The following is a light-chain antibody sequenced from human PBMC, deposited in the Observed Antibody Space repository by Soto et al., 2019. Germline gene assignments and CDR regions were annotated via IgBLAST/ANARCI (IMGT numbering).Light chain of an antibody. Sequence: QSALTQPASVSGYLGQSITISCTGTSSDVGADNYVSWYQQHPGKAPKLMTYDVTDRPSGLSNRFSGFKSGNMASLTISGLQADDEADYYCSSYTSSSTYVFGTGTKLTVL. CDR3: SSYTSSSTYV. J-gene: IGLJ1*01. CDR2: DVT. V-gene: IGLV2-14*03. CDR1: SSDVGADNY.